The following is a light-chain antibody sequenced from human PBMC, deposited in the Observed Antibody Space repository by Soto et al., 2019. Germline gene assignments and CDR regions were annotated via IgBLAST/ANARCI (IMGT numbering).Light chain of an antibody. J-gene: IGKJ2*01. CDR3: QQYGSSTYT. CDR2: GTS. Sequence: EIVLAQSPATLSLSPGERATLSCRASQSVSSAYLAWYQQKPGQAPRLLIYGTSSRATGIPDRFSGSGSGTDFTLTISRLEPEDFAVYYCQQYGSSTYTFSQGTKVDI. CDR1: QSVSSAY. V-gene: IGKV3-20*01.